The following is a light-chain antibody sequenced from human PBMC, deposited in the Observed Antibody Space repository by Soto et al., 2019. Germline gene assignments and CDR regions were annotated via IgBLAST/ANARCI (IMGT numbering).Light chain of an antibody. J-gene: IGKJ4*01. V-gene: IGKV3-20*01. CDR1: QSVSNSY. CDR3: QQYGSSPLT. Sequence: EIVLTQSPGTLSLSPGERATLSCRASQSVSNSYLAWYQQKPGQAPRLLIYGASSRATGIPDRFSGSGSGTDFPLIISRVEPEDFAVYYCQQYGSSPLTFGGGTKVEIK. CDR2: GAS.